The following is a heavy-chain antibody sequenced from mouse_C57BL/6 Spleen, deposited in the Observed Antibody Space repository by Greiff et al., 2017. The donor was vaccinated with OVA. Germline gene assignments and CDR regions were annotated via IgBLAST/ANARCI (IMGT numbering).Heavy chain of an antibody. V-gene: IGHV1-39*01. J-gene: IGHJ4*01. CDR1: GYSFTDYN. CDR3: ASEGDDGYYVGAMDY. CDR2: INPNYGTT. Sequence: VHVKQSGPELVKPGASVKISCKASGYSFTDYNMNWVKQSNGKSLEWIGVINPNYGTTSYNQKFKGKATLTVDQSSSTAYMQLNSLTSEDSAVYYCASEGDDGYYVGAMDYWGQGTSVTVSS. D-gene: IGHD2-3*01.